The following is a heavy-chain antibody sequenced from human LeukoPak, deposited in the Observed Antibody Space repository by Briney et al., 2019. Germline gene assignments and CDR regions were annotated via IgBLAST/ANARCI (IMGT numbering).Heavy chain of an antibody. J-gene: IGHJ4*02. V-gene: IGHV3-23*01. CDR2: ISGSGDST. CDR1: GFTFSSYA. D-gene: IGHD6-13*01. Sequence: GGSLRLSCAASGFTFSSYAMSWVRQAPGKGLEWVSVISGSGDSTYYADSVKGRFTISRDNSKNTLYLQMNSLRAEDTAVYYCAKDLRVSSSSFDYWGQGTLVTVSS. CDR3: AKDLRVSSSSFDY.